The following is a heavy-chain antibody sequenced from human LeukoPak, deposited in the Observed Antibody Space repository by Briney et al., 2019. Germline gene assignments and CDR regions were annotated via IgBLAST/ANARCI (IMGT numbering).Heavy chain of an antibody. V-gene: IGHV3-23*01. Sequence: PGGSLRLSCAASGFTFSSYAMSWVRQAPGKGLEWVSAISGSGGSTYYADSVKGRFTISRDNSGNTLYLQMNSLRDEDSAAYYCARVYLERLTAGYFDHWGQGTWVTVSP. CDR2: ISGSGGST. D-gene: IGHD2-8*01. CDR3: ARVYLERLTAGYFDH. J-gene: IGHJ4*02. CDR1: GFTFSSYA.